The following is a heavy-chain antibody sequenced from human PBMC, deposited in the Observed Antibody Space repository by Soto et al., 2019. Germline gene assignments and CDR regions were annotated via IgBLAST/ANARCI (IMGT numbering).Heavy chain of an antibody. CDR2: IIPIFGTA. Sequence: SVKVSCKASGCTVSSYAISWVRRAPGQGLEWMGGIIPIFGTANYAQKFQGRVTITADESTSTAYMELSSLRSEDTAVYYCASRYGDYYQYYFDYWGQGTLVTVSS. J-gene: IGHJ4*02. V-gene: IGHV1-69*13. D-gene: IGHD4-17*01. CDR3: ASRYGDYYQYYFDY. CDR1: GCTVSSYA.